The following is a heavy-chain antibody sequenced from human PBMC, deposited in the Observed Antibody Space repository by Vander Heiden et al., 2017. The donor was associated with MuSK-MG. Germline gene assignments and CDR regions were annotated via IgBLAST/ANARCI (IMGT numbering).Heavy chain of an antibody. J-gene: IGHJ4*02. D-gene: IGHD2-21*02. V-gene: IGHV3-9*01. CDR2: ISWNSGSI. CDR1: GFTFDDYA. Sequence: EVQLVESGGGLVQPGRSLRLSCAASGFTFDDYAMHWVRQAPGKGLEWVSGISWNSGSIGYADSVNGRFTISRDNAKNSLYLQMNSLRAEDTALYYCAKDSDLCGGDCYSPFDYWGQGTLVTVSS. CDR3: AKDSDLCGGDCYSPFDY.